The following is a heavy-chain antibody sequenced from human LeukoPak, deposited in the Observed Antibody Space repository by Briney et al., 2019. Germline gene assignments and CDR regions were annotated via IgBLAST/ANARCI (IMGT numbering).Heavy chain of an antibody. J-gene: IGHJ6*03. Sequence: SVKVSCKASGGTFSSYAISWVRQAPGQGLEWMGGIIPIFGTANYAQKFQGRVTITADESTSTAYMELSSLRSEDTAVYYCARARYCSSTSCCGLDYYYYYMDVRGKGTTVTVSS. CDR3: ARARYCSSTSCCGLDYYYYYMDV. CDR1: GGTFSSYA. V-gene: IGHV1-69*01. CDR2: IIPIFGTA. D-gene: IGHD2-2*01.